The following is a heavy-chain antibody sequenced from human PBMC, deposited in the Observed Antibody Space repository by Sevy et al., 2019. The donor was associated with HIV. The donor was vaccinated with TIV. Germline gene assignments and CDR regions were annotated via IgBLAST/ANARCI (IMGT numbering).Heavy chain of an antibody. V-gene: IGHV1-2*02. D-gene: IGHD4-4*01. J-gene: IGHJ4*02. CDR3: ATHAKSDYSSLLDY. CDR2: INPNSGAT. Sequence: ASVKVSCKTSGYMFTDYYIHWVRQAPGQGFEWMGWINPNSGATAYAQIFQDRVTVTRDTSITTSYMELTRLRSDDTAVYYCATHAKSDYSSLLDYWGQGTLVTVSS. CDR1: GYMFTDYY.